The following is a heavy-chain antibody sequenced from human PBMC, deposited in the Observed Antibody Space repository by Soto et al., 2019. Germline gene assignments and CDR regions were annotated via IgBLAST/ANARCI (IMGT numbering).Heavy chain of an antibody. CDR1: GYTLTELS. V-gene: IGHV1-24*01. CDR2: FDPEDGET. CDR3: ATPVPHSSGWYYFDY. J-gene: IGHJ4*02. D-gene: IGHD6-19*01. Sequence: ASVKVSCKVSGYTLTELSMHWVRQAPGKGLEWMGGFDPEDGETIYAQKFQGRVTMTEDTSTDTAYMELSSLRSEDTAVYYCATPVPHSSGWYYFDYWGQGTLVTVSS.